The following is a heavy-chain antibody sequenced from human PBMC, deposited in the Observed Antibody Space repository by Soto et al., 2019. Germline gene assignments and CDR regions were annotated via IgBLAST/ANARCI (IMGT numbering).Heavy chain of an antibody. CDR2: IYHSGST. Sequence: QLQLQESGSGLVKPSQTLSLTCAVSGGSISSGGYSWSWIRQPPGKGLEWIGYIYHSGSTYYNPSLTCRVTISVDRSKSQFSLKLSSVTAADTAVYYCARDVVGATTSAFDIWGQGTMVTVSS. CDR3: ARDVVGATTSAFDI. D-gene: IGHD1-26*01. V-gene: IGHV4-30-2*01. J-gene: IGHJ3*02. CDR1: GGSISSGGYS.